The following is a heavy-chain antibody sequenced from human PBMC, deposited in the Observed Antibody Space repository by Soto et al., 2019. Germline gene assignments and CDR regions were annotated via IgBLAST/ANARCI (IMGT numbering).Heavy chain of an antibody. V-gene: IGHV3-48*02. Sequence: GGSLRLSCAASGFTFSNYNMHWVRQAPGKKLEWVSYISSSSDSMNYADSVKGRFTVSRDNAKNSLFLQMNSLRDEDTAVYYCARPPLDWIGVNSVVFDSWGRGTLVTVSS. CDR1: GFTFSNYN. CDR3: ARPPLDWIGVNSVVFDS. CDR2: ISSSSDSM. D-gene: IGHD1-1*01. J-gene: IGHJ4*02.